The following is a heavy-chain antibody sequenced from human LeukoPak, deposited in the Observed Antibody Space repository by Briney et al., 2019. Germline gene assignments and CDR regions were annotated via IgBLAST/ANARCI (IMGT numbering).Heavy chain of an antibody. CDR3: ARGDIAAALGAFDI. V-gene: IGHV3-30-3*01. D-gene: IGHD6-13*01. J-gene: IGHJ3*02. CDR2: ISYDGSNK. Sequence: PGRSLRLSCAASGFTFSSYAVHWVRQAPGKGLEWVAVISYDGSNKYYADSVKGRFTISRDNSKNTLYLQMNSLRAEDTAVYYCARGDIAAALGAFDIWGQGTMVTVSS. CDR1: GFTFSSYA.